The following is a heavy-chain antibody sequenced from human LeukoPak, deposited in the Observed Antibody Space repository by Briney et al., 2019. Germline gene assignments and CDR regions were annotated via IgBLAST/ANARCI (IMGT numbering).Heavy chain of an antibody. CDR3: ARDALIQLWFLDY. J-gene: IGHJ4*02. Sequence: GGSLRLSCAASGFTFSSYSMNWVRQAPGKGLEWVSYISSSSSTIYYADSVKGRFTISRDNSKNTLYLQMNSLRAEDTAVYYCARDALIQLWFLDYWGQGTLVTVSS. CDR1: GFTFSSYS. D-gene: IGHD5-18*01. V-gene: IGHV3-48*01. CDR2: ISSSSSTI.